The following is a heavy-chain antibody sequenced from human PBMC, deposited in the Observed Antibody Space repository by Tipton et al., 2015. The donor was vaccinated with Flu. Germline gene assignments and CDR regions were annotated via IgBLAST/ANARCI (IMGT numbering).Heavy chain of an antibody. V-gene: IGHV4-39*07. Sequence: TLSLTCTVSGGSISSSRYYWGWIRQPPGKGLEWIGSIFYSGSFSGGSTYYNPSLKSRVTISVDTSKNQFSLKLSSVTAADTAIYYCARDSPYDSSGYYSDYWGQGTQVTVSS. J-gene: IGHJ4*02. D-gene: IGHD3-22*01. CDR1: GGSISSSRYY. CDR3: ARDSPYDSSGYYSDY. CDR2: IFYSGSFSGGST.